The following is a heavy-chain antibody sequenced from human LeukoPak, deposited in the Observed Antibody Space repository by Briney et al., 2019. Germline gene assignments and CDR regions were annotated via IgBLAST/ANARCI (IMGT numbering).Heavy chain of an antibody. CDR1: GYTFTSYD. Sequence: GASVKASCKASGYTFTSYDINWVRQATGQGLEWMGWMNPNSGNTGYAQKFQGRVTMTRNTSISTAYMELSSLRSEDTAVYYCARGRGNVLLWFGELLIGHHYYMDVWGKGTTVTISS. CDR2: MNPNSGNT. CDR3: ARGRGNVLLWFGELLIGHHYYMDV. J-gene: IGHJ6*03. V-gene: IGHV1-8*01. D-gene: IGHD3-10*01.